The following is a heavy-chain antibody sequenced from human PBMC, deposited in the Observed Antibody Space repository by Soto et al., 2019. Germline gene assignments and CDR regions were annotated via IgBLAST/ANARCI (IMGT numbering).Heavy chain of an antibody. CDR1: GYTFTSYY. CDR2: INPSGGST. Sequence: ASVKVSCKASGYTFTSYYMHWVRQAPGQGLEWMGIINPSGGSTSYAQKFQGRVTMTRDTSTSTVYMELSSLRSEDTAVYYCATFKYYDILTGDFDIWGQGTMVTVSS. D-gene: IGHD3-9*01. CDR3: ATFKYYDILTGDFDI. V-gene: IGHV1-46*03. J-gene: IGHJ3*02.